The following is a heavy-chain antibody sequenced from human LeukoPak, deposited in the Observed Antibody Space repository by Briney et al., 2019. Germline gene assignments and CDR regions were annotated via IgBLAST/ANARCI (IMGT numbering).Heavy chain of an antibody. CDR3: ARQEMATGRMNY. D-gene: IGHD5-12*01. J-gene: IGHJ4*02. CDR2: IYYSGST. V-gene: IGHV4-39*01. Sequence: SETLSLTCTVSGGSISSSGYYWGWIRQPPGKGLEWIGSIYYSGSTYYNPSLKSRVTISVDTSKNQFSLKPSSVTAADTAVYYCARQEMATGRMNYWGQGTLVTVSS. CDR1: GGSISSSGYY.